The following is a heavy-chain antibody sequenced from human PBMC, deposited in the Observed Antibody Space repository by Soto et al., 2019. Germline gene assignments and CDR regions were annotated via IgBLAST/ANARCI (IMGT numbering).Heavy chain of an antibody. CDR3: AREVQVHTPAFVY. CDR1: GGTFNTYA. CDR2: ISPMFGAA. D-gene: IGHD3-10*01. J-gene: IGHJ4*02. V-gene: IGHV1-69*19. Sequence: QVQLVQSGAEMKKPGSSVKVSCQSSGGTFNTYAMNWVRQAPGQGPEWMGDISPMFGAANYSPKFKGRVTMTADESTGTSYMQLSSLTSEYTARYFCAREVQVHTPAFVYWGQGTLVTVSS.